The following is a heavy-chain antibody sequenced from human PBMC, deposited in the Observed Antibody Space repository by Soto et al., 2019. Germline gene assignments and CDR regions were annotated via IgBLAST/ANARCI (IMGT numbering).Heavy chain of an antibody. Sequence: SETLSLTCTVSGGSISSYYWSWIRQPPGKGLEWIGYIYYSGSTNYNPSLKSRVTISVDTSKNQFSLKLSSVTAADTAVYYCARGRAPLLWFGELLLRTYYFDYWGQGTLVTVSS. V-gene: IGHV4-59*01. CDR2: IYYSGST. D-gene: IGHD3-10*01. CDR3: ARGRAPLLWFGELLLRTYYFDY. J-gene: IGHJ4*02. CDR1: GGSISSYY.